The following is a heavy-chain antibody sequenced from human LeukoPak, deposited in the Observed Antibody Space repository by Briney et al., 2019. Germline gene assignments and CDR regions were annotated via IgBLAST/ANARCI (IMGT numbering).Heavy chain of an antibody. CDR3: AKDITIFGVVIPNYFDY. CDR1: GFTFSSYA. V-gene: IGHV3-23*01. CDR2: IRGSGGST. Sequence: GGSLRLSCAASGFTFSSYAMSWVRQAPGKGLEWVSAIRGSGGSTYYADSVKGRFTISRDNSKNTLYLQMNSLRAEDTAVYYCAKDITIFGVVIPNYFDYWGQGTLVTVSS. D-gene: IGHD3-3*01. J-gene: IGHJ4*02.